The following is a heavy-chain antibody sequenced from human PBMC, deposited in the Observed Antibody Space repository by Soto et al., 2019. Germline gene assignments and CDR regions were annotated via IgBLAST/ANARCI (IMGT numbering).Heavy chain of an antibody. CDR3: ARSFSTNWRPNWFDP. J-gene: IGHJ5*02. D-gene: IGHD1-1*01. CDR2: IYYSGST. V-gene: IGHV4-39*01. Sequence: QLHLQESGPGLVKPSETLSLTCTVSGGSISSNNFYWGWIRQPPGKGLEWIGSIYYSGSTYYDPSLKSRVTISVDTSKNQFSLKLSSVTAADTAVYYCARSFSTNWRPNWFDPWGQGTLVTVSS. CDR1: GGSISSNNFY.